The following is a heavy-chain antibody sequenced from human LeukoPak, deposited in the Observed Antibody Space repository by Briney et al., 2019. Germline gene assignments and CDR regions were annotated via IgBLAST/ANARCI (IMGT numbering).Heavy chain of an antibody. Sequence: GGSLRLSCAASGFTFSDYYMSWIRQAPGKGLEWVSYISSSGSTIYYADSVKGRFTISRDNSKNTLYLQMTSLRVDDTAIYYCALGRAVVTGAFDIWGQGTMVTVSS. CDR3: ALGRAVVTGAFDI. V-gene: IGHV3-11*01. D-gene: IGHD2-21*02. J-gene: IGHJ3*02. CDR2: ISSSGSTI. CDR1: GFTFSDYY.